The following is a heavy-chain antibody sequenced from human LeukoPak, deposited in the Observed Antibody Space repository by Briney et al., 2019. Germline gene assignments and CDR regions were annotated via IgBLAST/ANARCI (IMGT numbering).Heavy chain of an antibody. CDR2: INHSGST. D-gene: IGHD2-21*01. CDR3: ARDHGENFDY. CDR1: GGSFSGYY. Sequence: SETLSLTCAVYGGSFSGYYWSWIRQPPGKGLEWIGEINHSGSTNYNPSLKSRVTISVDTSKNQFSLKLTSVTAADTAVYYCARDHGENFDYWGQGILVTVSS. V-gene: IGHV4-34*01. J-gene: IGHJ4*02.